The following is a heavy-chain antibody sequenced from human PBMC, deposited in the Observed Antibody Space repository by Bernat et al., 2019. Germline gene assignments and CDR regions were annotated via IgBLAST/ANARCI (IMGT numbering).Heavy chain of an antibody. CDR2: ISGSGGST. CDR3: AKDLARYSSSSYAFDI. J-gene: IGHJ3*02. CDR1: GFTFSSYA. D-gene: IGHD6-6*01. V-gene: IGHV3-23*01. Sequence: EVQLLESGGGLVQPGGSLRLSCAASGFTFSSYAMSWVRQAPGKGLGWVSAISGSGGSTYYADSVKGRFTISRDNSKNTLYLQMNSLRAEDTAVYYCAKDLARYSSSSYAFDIWGQGTMVTVSS.